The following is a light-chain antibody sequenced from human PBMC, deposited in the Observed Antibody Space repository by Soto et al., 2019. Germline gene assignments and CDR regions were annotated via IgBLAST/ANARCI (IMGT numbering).Light chain of an antibody. J-gene: IGLJ1*01. CDR3: QSYDSTLDARYV. V-gene: IGLV1-40*01. Sequence: QSVLTQPPSVSGAPGQRVTISCTGSGSNIGAGYDVHWYQHRPGTAPKLLVFGDSHRPSGVHDRFSGSKSGTSASLAITGLQAEDEGDYYCQSYDSTLDARYVFGTGTKVTVL. CDR1: GSNIGAGYD. CDR2: GDS.